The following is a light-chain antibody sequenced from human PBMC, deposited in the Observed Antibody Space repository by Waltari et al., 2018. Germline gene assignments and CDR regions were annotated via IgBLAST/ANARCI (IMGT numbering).Light chain of an antibody. CDR2: GAS. J-gene: IGKJ1*01. CDR1: QSVRGT. CDR3: QHYVRLPAT. Sequence: DIVLTQSPGTLSLSPGETATLSCRASQSVRGTLAWYQQKPGQAPRLLIYGASSRATGIPDRFSGSGSGTDFSLTISRLEPEDFAVYYCQHYVRLPATFGQGTRVEIK. V-gene: IGKV3-20*01.